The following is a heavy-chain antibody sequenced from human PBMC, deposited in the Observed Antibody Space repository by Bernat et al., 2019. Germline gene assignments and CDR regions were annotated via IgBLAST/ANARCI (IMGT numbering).Heavy chain of an antibody. D-gene: IGHD2-21*02. CDR3: AKDRRVVTGVGRQNFDH. J-gene: IGHJ4*02. Sequence: VQLVESGGGVVQPGRSLRLSCAASGFTFSNYAMSWVRQAPGKGLEWVSTISGSGDSTYYADSVKGRFTISRDNSKNTLFLQMNSLRAEDTALYYCAKDRRVVTGVGRQNFDHWGQGSLVTVSS. CDR1: GFTFSNYA. CDR2: ISGSGDST. V-gene: IGHV3-23*04.